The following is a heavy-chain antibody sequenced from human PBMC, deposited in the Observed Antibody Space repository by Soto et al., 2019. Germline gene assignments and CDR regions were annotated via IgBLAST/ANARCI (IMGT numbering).Heavy chain of an antibody. CDR3: ARVFRNGANIEDGSGSYPAWDYYYGMDV. Sequence: QVQLVQSGAEVKKPGASVKVSCKASGYTFTSYYMHWVRQAPGQGLEWMGIINPSGGSTSYAQKFQGRVTMTRDTSTSTVYMELSSLRSEDTAVYYCARVFRNGANIEDGSGSYPAWDYYYGMDVWGQGTTVTVSS. V-gene: IGHV1-46*01. J-gene: IGHJ6*02. CDR2: INPSGGST. D-gene: IGHD3-10*01. CDR1: GYTFTSYY.